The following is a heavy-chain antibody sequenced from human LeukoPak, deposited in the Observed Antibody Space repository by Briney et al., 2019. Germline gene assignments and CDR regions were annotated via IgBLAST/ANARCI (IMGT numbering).Heavy chain of an antibody. CDR3: ARGGVNTSGLDY. V-gene: IGHV3-48*03. D-gene: IGHD3-16*01. J-gene: IGHJ4*02. CDR2: ISNSGSIV. CDR1: GFTFSNYD. Sequence: GGSLRLSCAASGFTFSNYDMNWVRQAPGKGLEWDSYISNSGSIVYYADSVKGRFTISRDNAKKTLFLQLNSLRAEDTAVYFCARGGVNTSGLDYWGQGTLVTVSS.